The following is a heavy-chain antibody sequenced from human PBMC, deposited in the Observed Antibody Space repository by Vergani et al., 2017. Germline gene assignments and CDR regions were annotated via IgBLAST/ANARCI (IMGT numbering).Heavy chain of an antibody. Sequence: EVQLVESVGGSVQSGGSLRLSCVASGFSFNTYWMHWVRQVPGKGLMWVARIDEYGNRATYGDFETGRFTISRDNAKNTVFLQMNNLRADDAGVYYCVRTEYCTGIACNTRFDSWGQGALVTVPS. CDR2: IDEYGNRA. CDR3: VRTEYCTGIACNTRFDS. CDR1: GFSFNTYW. V-gene: IGHV3-74*03. D-gene: IGHD2-8*02. J-gene: IGHJ5*01.